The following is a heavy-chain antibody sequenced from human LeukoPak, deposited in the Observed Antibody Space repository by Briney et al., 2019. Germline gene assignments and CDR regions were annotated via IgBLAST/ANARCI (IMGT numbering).Heavy chain of an antibody. CDR2: IIPILGIA. V-gene: IGHV1-69*04. CDR1: GGTFSSYA. J-gene: IGHJ4*02. CDR3: ARGGLIGDFDY. D-gene: IGHD3-9*01. Sequence: GASVKVSCKASGGTFSSYAISWVRQAPGQGLEWIGRIIPILGIANYAQKFQGRVTITADKSTSTAYMELSSLRSEDTAVYYCARGGLIGDFDYWGQGTLVTVSS.